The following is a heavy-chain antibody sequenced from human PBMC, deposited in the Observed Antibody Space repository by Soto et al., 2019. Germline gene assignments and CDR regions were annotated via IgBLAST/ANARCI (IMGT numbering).Heavy chain of an antibody. V-gene: IGHV1-8*01. J-gene: IGHJ6*02. Sequence: ASVKVSCKASGYTFTSYDINWVRQATGQGLEWMGWMNPNSGNTGYAQKFQGRVTMTRNTSISTAYMELSSLRSEDTAVYYCASGQWAGGILGMDVWGQGTTVTVSS. CDR1: GYTFTSYD. CDR2: MNPNSGNT. D-gene: IGHD1-20*01. CDR3: ASGQWAGGILGMDV.